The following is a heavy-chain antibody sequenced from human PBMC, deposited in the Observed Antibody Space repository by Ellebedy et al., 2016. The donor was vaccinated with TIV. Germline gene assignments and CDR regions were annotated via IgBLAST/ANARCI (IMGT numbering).Heavy chain of an antibody. Sequence: GGSLRLXCAASGFTFSIVGMTWVRQAPGKGLEWVATIVNSGRETYYADPLKGRFTISRDNAMNSLYLQMDSLTVEDTAVYYCTRDGSEWSRDYWGQGTLVTVSS. CDR3: TRDGSEWSRDY. J-gene: IGHJ4*02. V-gene: IGHV3-21*06. CDR2: IVNSGRET. D-gene: IGHD2-8*01. CDR1: GFTFSIVG.